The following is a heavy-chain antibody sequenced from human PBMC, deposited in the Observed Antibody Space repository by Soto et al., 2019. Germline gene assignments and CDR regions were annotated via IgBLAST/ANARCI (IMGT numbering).Heavy chain of an antibody. D-gene: IGHD2-15*01. Sequence: XTLSLPCTVSGGSVSDISYCWGWIRQPPGKGLQWIGCMFYSGATYYNPSLKNRVTLSVDTSNNEFSLKLVSVTATDTAVYYCARHKSGSDWLDPWGQGTLVTVSS. V-gene: IGHV4-39*01. CDR3: ARHKSGSDWLDP. CDR2: MFYSGAT. CDR1: GGSVSDISYC. J-gene: IGHJ5*02.